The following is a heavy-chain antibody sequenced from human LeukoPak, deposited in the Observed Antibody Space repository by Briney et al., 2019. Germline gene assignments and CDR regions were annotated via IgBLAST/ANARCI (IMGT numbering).Heavy chain of an antibody. CDR1: GFTFSSYG. CDR2: ISGSGGST. J-gene: IGHJ4*02. Sequence: GGTLRLSCAASGFTFSSYGMSWVRQAPGKGLEWASAISGSGGSTYYADSVKGRFTISRDNSKNTLYLEVISLTAEDTAVYYCAKDDAWLRFGEWSQGTLVTVSS. D-gene: IGHD3-10*01. CDR3: AKDDAWLRFGE. V-gene: IGHV3-23*01.